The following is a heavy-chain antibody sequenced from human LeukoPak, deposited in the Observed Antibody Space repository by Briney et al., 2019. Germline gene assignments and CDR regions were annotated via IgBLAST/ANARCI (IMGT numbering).Heavy chain of an antibody. CDR3: AREQSGTRGWYTVDY. J-gene: IGHJ4*02. Sequence: GGSLRLSCAASGFSFSTYAITWVRQGPGKGLEWVSAIMPDGDRTYYANSVRGGFTIYRDNFKDTVYLQINGLRVEDTAVYYCAREQSGTRGWYTVDYWGQGTLVTVCS. D-gene: IGHD6-19*01. V-gene: IGHV3-23*01. CDR2: IMPDGDRT. CDR1: GFSFSTYA.